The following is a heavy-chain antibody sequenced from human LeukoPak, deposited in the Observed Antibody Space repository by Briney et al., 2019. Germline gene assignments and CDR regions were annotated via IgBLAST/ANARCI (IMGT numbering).Heavy chain of an antibody. CDR2: INSDGSST. Sequence: GGSLRLSCAVSGFTFSSYWMHWVRQAPGKGLVWVSLINSDGSSTSYADSVKGRFTISRDNARNTLYLLMNSLRAEDTAVYYCTRVLGDWGQGTGVTVSS. CDR1: GFTFSSYW. J-gene: IGHJ4*02. V-gene: IGHV3-74*01. D-gene: IGHD3-16*01. CDR3: TRVLGD.